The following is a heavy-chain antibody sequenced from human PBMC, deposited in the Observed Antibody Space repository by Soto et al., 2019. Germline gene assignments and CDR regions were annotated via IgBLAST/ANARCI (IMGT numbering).Heavy chain of an antibody. CDR2: ISAYTDDP. Sequence: ASVKVSCKASGNTFTNFGVTWVRQAPGQGLEWMGWISAYTDDPSYAQKFQGRVTMTIDTSTSTAYLDLRSLTSADTAVYYCARVIPGAEAWFDPWGQGTLGTVCS. V-gene: IGHV1-18*01. D-gene: IGHD2-2*01. J-gene: IGHJ5*02. CDR3: ARVIPGAEAWFDP. CDR1: GNTFTNFG.